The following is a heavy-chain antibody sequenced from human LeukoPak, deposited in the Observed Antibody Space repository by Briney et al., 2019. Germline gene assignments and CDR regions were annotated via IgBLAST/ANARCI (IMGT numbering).Heavy chain of an antibody. CDR3: AKSLYYRHTYLPSGSYPFDY. D-gene: IGHD1-26*01. CDR2: VSQDESTE. CDR1: GFTSSNYF. J-gene: IGHJ4*02. V-gene: IGHV3-30*18. Sequence: GGSLRLSCAASGFTSSNYFMHWVRQVPGKGLEWVASVSQDESTELYADSVRGRFTISRDNSKNTLYLQMNSLRGEDTAVYYCAKSLYYRHTYLPSGSYPFDYWGQGTLVTVSS.